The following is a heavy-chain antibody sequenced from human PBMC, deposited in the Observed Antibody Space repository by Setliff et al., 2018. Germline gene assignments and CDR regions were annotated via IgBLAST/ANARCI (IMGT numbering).Heavy chain of an antibody. J-gene: IGHJ4*02. V-gene: IGHV5-51*01. CDR2: IYPGDSDT. CDR1: GYSFTSYW. CDR3: ARQARYSSSWYMGGYFDY. D-gene: IGHD6-13*01. Sequence: PGESLKISCKGSGYSFTSYWIGWVCQMPGKGLEWMGIIYPGDSDTRYSPSFQGQVTISADKSISTAYLQWSSLKASDTAMYYCARQARYSSSWYMGGYFDYWGQGTLVTVSS.